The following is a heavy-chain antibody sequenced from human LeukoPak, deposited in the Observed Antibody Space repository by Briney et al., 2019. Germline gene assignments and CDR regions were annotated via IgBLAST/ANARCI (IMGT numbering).Heavy chain of an antibody. CDR1: GFTFGDYA. D-gene: IGHD2-2*02. CDR3: TREAYLGAFDI. CDR2: IRSKAYGGTT. V-gene: IGHV3-49*04. Sequence: QAGGSLRLSCTASGFTFGDYAMSWVRQAPGKGLEWVGFIRSKAYGGTTEYAASVKGRFTISRDDSKSIAYLQMNSLKTEDTAVYYCTREAYLGAFDIWGQGTMVTVSS. J-gene: IGHJ3*02.